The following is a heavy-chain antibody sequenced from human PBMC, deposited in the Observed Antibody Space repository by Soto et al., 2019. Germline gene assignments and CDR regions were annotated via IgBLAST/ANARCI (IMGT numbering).Heavy chain of an antibody. CDR3: ATNGREVLRYFDWWGGYSYGMDV. D-gene: IGHD3-9*01. CDR2: ISYDGSNK. CDR1: GFTFSSYG. Sequence: QVQLVESGGGVVQPGRSLRLSCAASGFTFSSYGMHWVRQAPGKGLEWVAVISYDGSNKYYADSVKGRFTISRDNSKNTLYLQMNSLRAEEPAVYYCATNGREVLRYFDWWGGYSYGMDVWGQGTTVTVSS. J-gene: IGHJ6*02. V-gene: IGHV3-30*03.